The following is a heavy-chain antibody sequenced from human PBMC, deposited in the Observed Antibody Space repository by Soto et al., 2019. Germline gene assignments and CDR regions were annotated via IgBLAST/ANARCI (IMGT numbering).Heavy chain of an antibody. CDR3: ARDRSSYGDPLYYFDY. D-gene: IGHD4-17*01. J-gene: IGHJ4*02. Sequence: GGSLRLSCAASGFTFSSYAMSWVRQAPGKGLEWVSSISSSSSYTYYADSVKGRFTISRDNSKNSLYLQMNSLRAEDTDVYYCARDRSSYGDPLYYFDYWGQGTLVTVSS. CDR2: ISSSSSYT. V-gene: IGHV3-21*01. CDR1: GFTFSSYA.